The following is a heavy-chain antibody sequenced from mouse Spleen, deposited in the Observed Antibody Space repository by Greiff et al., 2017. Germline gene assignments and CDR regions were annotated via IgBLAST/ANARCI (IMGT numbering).Heavy chain of an antibody. J-gene: IGHJ4*01. CDR1: GFTFSDYG. D-gene: IGHD1-1*01. V-gene: IGHV2-6-7*01. Sequence: VKVVESGGGLVQPGGSMKLSCVASGFTFSDYGMHWVRQPPGKGLEWLGMIWGDGSTDYNSALKSRLSISKDNSKSQVFLKMNSLQTDDTARYYCARDRGTTVVPMGDYWGQGTSVTVSS. CDR2: IWGDGST. CDR3: ARDRGTTVVPMGDY.